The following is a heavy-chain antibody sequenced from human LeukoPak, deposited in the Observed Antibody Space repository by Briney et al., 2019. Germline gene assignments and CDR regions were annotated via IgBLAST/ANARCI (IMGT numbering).Heavy chain of an antibody. J-gene: IGHJ3*02. CDR2: INHSGST. CDR1: GGSISNYY. Sequence: SETLSLTCTVSGGSISNYYWSWIRQPPGKGLEWTGEINHSGSTNYNPSLKSRVTISVDTSKNQFSLKLSSVTAADTAVYYCARGTLRYFDWLFSSYAFDIWGQGTMVTVSS. D-gene: IGHD3-9*01. CDR3: ARGTLRYFDWLFSSYAFDI. V-gene: IGHV4-34*01.